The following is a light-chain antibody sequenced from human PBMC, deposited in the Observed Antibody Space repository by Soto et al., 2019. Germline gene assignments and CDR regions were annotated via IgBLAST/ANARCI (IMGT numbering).Light chain of an antibody. CDR2: GAS. J-gene: IGKJ2*01. V-gene: IGKV3-20*01. CDR1: QRVSSSY. Sequence: EIVLTQSPGTLSLSPGERATLSCRASQRVSSSYLAWYQQKPGQAPRLLIYGASTRATGIPDRFSGSGSGTAFTLNISRLEPEDFAVYFCQRYGSSPPFTFGQGTKVEI. CDR3: QRYGSSPPFT.